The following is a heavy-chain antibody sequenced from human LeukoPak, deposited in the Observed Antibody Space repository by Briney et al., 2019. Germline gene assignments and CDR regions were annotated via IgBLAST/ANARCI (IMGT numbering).Heavy chain of an antibody. Sequence: SETLSLTCAVSGDSISSKNWWNWVRQPPGKGLEWIGEIYHGGNTNYNPSLKSRVTISVDKSKNQFSLILSSVTAADTAVYYCARDREYSKSWSFGYWGQGTLVTVSS. V-gene: IGHV4-4*02. CDR3: ARDREYSKSWSFGY. CDR2: IYHGGNT. CDR1: GDSISSKNW. J-gene: IGHJ4*02. D-gene: IGHD6-13*01.